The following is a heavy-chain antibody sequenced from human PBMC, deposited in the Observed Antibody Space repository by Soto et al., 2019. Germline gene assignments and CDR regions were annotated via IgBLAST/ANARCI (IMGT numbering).Heavy chain of an antibody. D-gene: IGHD3-10*01. CDR2: AYYSGST. J-gene: IGHJ3*02. CDR3: ARDHGKEAGSSYLEAFDI. CDR1: GGSISSYY. V-gene: IGHV4-59*01. Sequence: QVQLQESGPGLVKPSETLSLTCTVSGGSISSYYWTWIRQPPGKGLEWIGYAYYSGSTKYNPTLKSRVTIPLDTSNNQFSLTLSSVTAADTAVYYCARDHGKEAGSSYLEAFDIWGQGTMVTVSS.